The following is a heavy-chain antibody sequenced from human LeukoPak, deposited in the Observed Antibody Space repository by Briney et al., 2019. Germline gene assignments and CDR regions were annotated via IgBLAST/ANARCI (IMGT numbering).Heavy chain of an antibody. J-gene: IGHJ4*02. CDR2: ISGSGGST. Sequence: VGSLRLSCATSGFSFTSYRMSWVRQAPGKGLEWVSSISGSGGSTYYADSVKGRFTISRDNSKNMLYLQMNSLRAEDTAVYLCASRSSGWYFDYWGQGTLVTVSS. D-gene: IGHD6-19*01. CDR1: GFSFTSYR. CDR3: ASRSSGWYFDY. V-gene: IGHV3-23*01.